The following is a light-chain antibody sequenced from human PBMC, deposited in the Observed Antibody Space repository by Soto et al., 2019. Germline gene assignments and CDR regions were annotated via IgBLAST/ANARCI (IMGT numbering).Light chain of an antibody. J-gene: IGKJ4*01. CDR2: GAS. CDR3: QQANSFPPT. Sequence: DIQMTQSPSSVSASVGDRVTITCRASQGMGSWLAWYQQKPGKAPTLRIYGASSLQSWVPSRFSGSGSGTDFNLTIISREPADFATYHCQQANSFPPTFGGGTKVEIQ. V-gene: IGKV1D-12*01. CDR1: QGMGSW.